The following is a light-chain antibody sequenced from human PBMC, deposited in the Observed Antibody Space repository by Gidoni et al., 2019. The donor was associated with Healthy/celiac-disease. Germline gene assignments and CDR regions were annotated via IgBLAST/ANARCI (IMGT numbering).Light chain of an antibody. V-gene: IGKV1-39*01. CDR1: QSMSSY. J-gene: IGKJ1*01. CDR2: AAS. CDR3: QQSYSTPWT. Sequence: DIELTQSPSSLSASVGDRVTITCRASQSMSSYLNWYQQKPGKAPKLLIYAASSLQSGVPSRFSGSGSGTAFTLTISSLQPEDFATYYCQQSYSTPWTFGQGTKVEIK.